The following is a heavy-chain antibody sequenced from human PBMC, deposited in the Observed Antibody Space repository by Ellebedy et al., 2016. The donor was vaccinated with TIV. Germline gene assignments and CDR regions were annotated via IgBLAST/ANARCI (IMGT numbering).Heavy chain of an antibody. J-gene: IGHJ4*02. Sequence: GESLKISCKASGLSFTNYWIGWVRQMPGKGLEWFGLIYPGDSDTRYHPSFQGQVTISADKSISTAYLQWSSLKASDTAMYYCARDSGLDYWGQGTLVTVSS. CDR2: IYPGDSDT. V-gene: IGHV5-51*01. CDR3: ARDSGLDY. D-gene: IGHD1-14*01. CDR1: GLSFTNYW.